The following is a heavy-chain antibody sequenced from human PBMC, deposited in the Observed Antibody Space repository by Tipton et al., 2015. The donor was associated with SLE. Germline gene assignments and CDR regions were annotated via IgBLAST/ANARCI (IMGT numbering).Heavy chain of an antibody. V-gene: IGHV4-59*01. J-gene: IGHJ4*02. CDR3: ARGGESYDY. CDR1: GGSISSYY. Sequence: TLSLTCTVSGGSISSYYWSWIRQPPGKGLEWIGYIYYSGGTNYNPSLKSRVTISVDTSKNQFSLKLSSVTAADTAVYYCARGGESYDYWGQGTLVTVSS. D-gene: IGHD1-26*01. CDR2: IYYSGGT.